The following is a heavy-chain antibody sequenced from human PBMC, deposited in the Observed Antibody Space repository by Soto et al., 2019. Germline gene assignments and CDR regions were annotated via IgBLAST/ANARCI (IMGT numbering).Heavy chain of an antibody. CDR2: ILNSGSP. D-gene: IGHD6-19*01. CDR3: AKGLTAEKVAS. J-gene: IGHJ4*02. V-gene: IGHV4-30-4*01. Sequence: QVQLQESGPGLVRPSQTLSLTCSVSGASIQNGGYFWSWIRQSPGKGLEWIGHILNSGSPYNNPSLGSRVTISADTSMNQFSLALTSVTAADTAMYYCAKGLTAEKVASWGQGILVTVSS. CDR1: GASIQNGGYF.